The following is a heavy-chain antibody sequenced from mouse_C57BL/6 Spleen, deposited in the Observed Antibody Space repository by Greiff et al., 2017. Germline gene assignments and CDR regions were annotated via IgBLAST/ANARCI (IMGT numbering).Heavy chain of an antibody. D-gene: IGHD2-4*01. J-gene: IGHJ4*01. CDR3: ARDGATMITPYAMDY. V-gene: IGHV5-4*01. CDR2: ISDGGSYT. CDR1: GFTFSSYA. Sequence: DVQLVESGGGLVKPGGSLKLSCAASGFTFSSYAMSWVRQTPEKRLEWVATISDGGSYTYYPDNVKGRFTISRDNAKNNLYLQMSHLKSEDTAMYYCARDGATMITPYAMDYWGQGTSVTVSS.